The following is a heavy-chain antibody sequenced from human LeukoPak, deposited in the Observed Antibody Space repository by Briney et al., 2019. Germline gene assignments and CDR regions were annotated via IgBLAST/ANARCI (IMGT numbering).Heavy chain of an antibody. CDR2: IRYDGSNK. CDR1: GFTFSSYG. V-gene: IGHV3-30*02. D-gene: IGHD3-10*01. CDR3: AKDFGQTYYYGMDV. J-gene: IGHJ6*02. Sequence: PGGSLRLSCAASGFTFSSYGMHWVRQAPGKGLELVAFIRYDGSNKYYADSVKGRFTISRDNSKNTLYLQMNSLRPEDTAVYYCAKDFGQTYYYGMDVWGQGTTVTVSS.